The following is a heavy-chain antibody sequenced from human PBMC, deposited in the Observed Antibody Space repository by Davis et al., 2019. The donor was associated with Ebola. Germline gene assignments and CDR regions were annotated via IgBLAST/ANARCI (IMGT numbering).Heavy chain of an antibody. V-gene: IGHV1-69*06. Sequence: SVKVSCKASGGTFSSYAISWVRQAPGQGLEWMGGIIPIFGTANYAQKFQGRVTITADKSTSTAYIELSSLRSEDTAVYYCAREETTVTTGWFDPWGQGTLVTVSS. CDR1: GGTFSSYA. CDR3: AREETTVTTGWFDP. CDR2: IIPIFGTA. J-gene: IGHJ5*02. D-gene: IGHD4-17*01.